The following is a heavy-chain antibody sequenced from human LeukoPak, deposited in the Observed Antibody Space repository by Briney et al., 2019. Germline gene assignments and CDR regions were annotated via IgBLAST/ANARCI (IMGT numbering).Heavy chain of an antibody. Sequence: ASVKVSCKASGYTFTNYGMSWVRQAPGQGLEWMGWISTSNANTNYAQKLQGRVTMTTDTSTSTAYMELRSLRSDDTAVYYCARVGYCSSTSCYTWDDYYYYGMDVWGQGTTVTVSS. CDR1: GYTFTNYG. CDR3: ARVGYCSSTSCYTWDDYYYYGMDV. J-gene: IGHJ6*02. V-gene: IGHV1-18*01. CDR2: ISTSNANT. D-gene: IGHD2-2*02.